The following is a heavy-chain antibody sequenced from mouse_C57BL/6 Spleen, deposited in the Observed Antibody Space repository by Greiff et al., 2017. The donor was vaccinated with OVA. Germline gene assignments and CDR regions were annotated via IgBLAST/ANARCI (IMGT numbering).Heavy chain of an antibody. CDR3: ARSGDFEV. CDR1: GYAFSSSW. CDR2: IYPGDGDT. J-gene: IGHJ1*03. D-gene: IGHD3-2*02. Sequence: VQLQQSGPELVKPGASVKISCKASGYAFSSSWMNWVKQRPGKGLEWIGRIYPGDGDTNYNGKFKGKATLTADKSSSTAYMQLSSLTSEDSAVYFCARSGDFEVWGTGTTVTVSS. V-gene: IGHV1-82*01.